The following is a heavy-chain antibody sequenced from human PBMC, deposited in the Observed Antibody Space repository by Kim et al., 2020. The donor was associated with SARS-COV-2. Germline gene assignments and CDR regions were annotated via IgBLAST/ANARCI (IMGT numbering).Heavy chain of an antibody. CDR2: IYPGDSDT. CDR3: ARHLGDILTGGYYNGMDV. CDR1: GYIFTKHW. D-gene: IGHD3-9*01. V-gene: IGHV5-51*01. J-gene: IGHJ6*02. Sequence: GESLKISCKGSGYIFTKHWIGWVRQMPGKGLEWMGIIYPGDSDTSYSPSFQGQVTISADKSNSTAYLQWSSLKASDTAMYYCARHLGDILTGGYYNGMDVWGQGTTVTVSS.